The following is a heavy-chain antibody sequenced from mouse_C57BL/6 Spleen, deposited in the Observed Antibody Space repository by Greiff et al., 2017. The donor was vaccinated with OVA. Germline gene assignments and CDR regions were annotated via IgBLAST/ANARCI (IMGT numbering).Heavy chain of an antibody. CDR3: TGPHYYGSSWFAY. Sequence: EVKVVESGGGLVQPGGSMKLSCVASGFTFSNYWMNWVRQSPEKGLEWVAQIRLKSDNYATHYAESVKGRFTISRDDSKSSVYLQMNNLRAEDTGIYYCTGPHYYGSSWFAYWGQGTLVTVSA. V-gene: IGHV6-3*01. J-gene: IGHJ3*01. CDR1: GFTFSNYW. D-gene: IGHD1-1*01. CDR2: IRLKSDNYAT.